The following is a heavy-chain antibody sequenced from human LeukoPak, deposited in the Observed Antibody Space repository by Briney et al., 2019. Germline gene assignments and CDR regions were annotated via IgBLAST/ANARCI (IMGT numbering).Heavy chain of an antibody. J-gene: IGHJ3*02. CDR2: INPSGGTT. Sequence: ASVKVSCKASGYTFTSYYMHWVRLAPGQGLEWMAMINPSGGTTSYAQKFQGRVTMTRDTSTSTVYMELSSLRSEDTAVYYCARGLQQLADVFDIWGQGTMVTVSS. CDR3: ARGLQQLADVFDI. D-gene: IGHD6-13*01. V-gene: IGHV1-46*01. CDR1: GYTFTSYY.